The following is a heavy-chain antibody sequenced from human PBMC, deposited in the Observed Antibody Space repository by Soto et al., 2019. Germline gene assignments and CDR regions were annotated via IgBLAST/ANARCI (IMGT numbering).Heavy chain of an antibody. CDR2: IYNSGIT. D-gene: IGHD3-9*01. J-gene: IGHJ4*02. Sequence: SETLSLTCTVSGGSISDYYWNWIRQPPGKGLEWIGYIYNSGITKYNPSLKSRLTISVDTSKNQFSLKLISVTAADTAVYYSARGPGFPHFDSWGQGTLVTVSS. V-gene: IGHV4-59*01. CDR1: GGSISDYY. CDR3: ARGPGFPHFDS.